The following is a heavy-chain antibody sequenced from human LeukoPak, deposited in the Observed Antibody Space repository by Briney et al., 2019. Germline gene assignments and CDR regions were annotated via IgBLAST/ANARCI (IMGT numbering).Heavy chain of an antibody. J-gene: IGHJ6*02. CDR3: ATLGGTSSWSYYYYYGMDV. CDR2: ISGDGGST. Sequence: GGSLRLSCAASGFTFDDYAMHWVRQAPGKGLEWVSLISGDGGSTCYADSVKGRFTISRDNSKNSLYLQMNSLRTEDTALYYCATLGGTSSWSYYYYYGMDVWGQGTTVTVSS. D-gene: IGHD6-13*01. V-gene: IGHV3-43*02. CDR1: GFTFDDYA.